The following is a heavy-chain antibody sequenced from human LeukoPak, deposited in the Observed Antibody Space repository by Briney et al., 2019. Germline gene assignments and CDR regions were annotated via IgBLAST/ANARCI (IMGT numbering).Heavy chain of an antibody. CDR2: IYPSGST. CDR1: GGSISNSNW. Sequence: SETLSPTCTVSGGSISNSNWWSWVRQTPGKGLEWIGEIYPSGSTNYNPSLKSRVTISVDKSKNQYSLNLSSVTAADTAVYYCARDPPRGYGLDVWGPGITVTVS. J-gene: IGHJ6*02. CDR3: ARDPPRGYGLDV. V-gene: IGHV4-4*02.